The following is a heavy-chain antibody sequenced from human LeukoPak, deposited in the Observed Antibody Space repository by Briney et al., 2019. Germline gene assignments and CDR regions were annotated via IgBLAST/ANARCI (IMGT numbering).Heavy chain of an antibody. D-gene: IGHD2-2*01. CDR3: ARADCSSSTCYLRRSWFDP. CDR1: GFTFSSYA. CDR2: ISSDGSNK. J-gene: IGHJ5*02. Sequence: PGGSLRLSCAASGFTFSSYAMHWVRQAPGKGLEWVAVISSDGSNKYYADSVKGRFTISRDNSKNTLYLQMNSLRAEDTAVYYCARADCSSSTCYLRRSWFDPWGQGTLVTVSS. V-gene: IGHV3-30*04.